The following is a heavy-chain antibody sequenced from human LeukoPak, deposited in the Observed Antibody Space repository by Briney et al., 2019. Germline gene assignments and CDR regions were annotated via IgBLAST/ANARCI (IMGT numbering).Heavy chain of an antibody. J-gene: IGHJ4*02. Sequence: GGSLGLSCAASGFTFSSYSMNWVRQAPGKGLEWVSSISSSSSYIYYADSVKGRFTISRDNAKNSLYLQMNSLRAEDTAVYYCARGYYDSSGYAGYWGQGTLVTVSS. CDR2: ISSSSSYI. CDR3: ARGYYDSSGYAGY. D-gene: IGHD3-22*01. V-gene: IGHV3-21*01. CDR1: GFTFSSYS.